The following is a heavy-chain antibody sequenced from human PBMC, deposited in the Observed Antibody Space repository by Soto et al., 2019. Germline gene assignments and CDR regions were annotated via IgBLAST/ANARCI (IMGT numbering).Heavy chain of an antibody. CDR2: INHSGST. CDR3: ARGLPNYYYVGSGYYYVFYFDY. D-gene: IGHD3-22*01. J-gene: IGHJ4*02. V-gene: IGHV4-34*01. Sequence: PSETLSLTCAVYGGSFSGYYWSWIRQPPGKGLEWIGEINHSGSTNYNPSLKSRVTISVYTSKNQFSLKLSSVTAADTAVYYCARGLPNYYYVGSGYYYVFYFDYWGQGTLVTVSS. CDR1: GGSFSGYY.